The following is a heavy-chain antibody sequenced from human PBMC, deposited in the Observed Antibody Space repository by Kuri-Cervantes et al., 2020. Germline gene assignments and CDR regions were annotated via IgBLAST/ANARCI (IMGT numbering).Heavy chain of an antibody. CDR3: ARAFKQRFLEWLPSRGGYYYGMDV. D-gene: IGHD3-3*01. J-gene: IGHJ6*02. CDR1: GFTFSSYG. CDR2: IWYDGSNK. Sequence: GESLKISCAASGFTFSSYGMHWVRQAPGKGLEWVAVIWYDGSNKYYADSVKGRFTISRDNAKNSLYLQMNSLRAEDTAVYYCARAFKQRFLEWLPSRGGYYYGMDVWGQGTTVTVSS. V-gene: IGHV3-33*01.